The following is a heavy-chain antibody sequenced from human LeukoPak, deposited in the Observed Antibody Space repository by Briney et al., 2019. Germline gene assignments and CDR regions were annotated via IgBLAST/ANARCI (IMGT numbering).Heavy chain of an antibody. CDR3: ATMLWVGEMYGMDV. CDR1: GYTFTGYY. J-gene: IGHJ6*02. V-gene: IGHV1-2*02. CDR2: INPNSGGT. Sequence: ASVKVSCKASGYTFTGYYMHWVRQAPGQGLEWMGWINPNSGGTNYAQKFQGRVTMTRDTSISTAYMELSRLRSDDTAVYYCATMLWVGEMYGMDVWGQGTTVTVSS. D-gene: IGHD3-10*01.